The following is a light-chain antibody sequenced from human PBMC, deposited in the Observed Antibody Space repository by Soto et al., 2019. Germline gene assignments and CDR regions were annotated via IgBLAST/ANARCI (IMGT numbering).Light chain of an antibody. CDR2: DAT. Sequence: EIVLTQSPATLSFSSGERATLSCRASQSVSNYLAWYLQKPGQAPRPIIYDATTRATGIPVRFSGSGSGTEFTLTISSLQSEDVGVYYCQQYDNWPPKTFGGGTKVDIK. CDR3: QQYDNWPPKT. J-gene: IGKJ4*01. V-gene: IGKV3-15*01. CDR1: QSVSNY.